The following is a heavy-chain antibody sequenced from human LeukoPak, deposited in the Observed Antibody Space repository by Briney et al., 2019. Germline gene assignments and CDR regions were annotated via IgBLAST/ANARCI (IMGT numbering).Heavy chain of an antibody. CDR2: IIPIFGTA. CDR1: GYTFSSYA. Sequence: ASVKVSCKASGYTFSSYAISWVRQAPGQGLEWMGGIIPIFGTANYAQKFQGRVTITADESTSTAYMELSSLRSEDTAVYYCASDGRTSHVAFDIWGQGTMVTVSS. D-gene: IGHD1-26*01. J-gene: IGHJ3*02. CDR3: ASDGRTSHVAFDI. V-gene: IGHV1-69*13.